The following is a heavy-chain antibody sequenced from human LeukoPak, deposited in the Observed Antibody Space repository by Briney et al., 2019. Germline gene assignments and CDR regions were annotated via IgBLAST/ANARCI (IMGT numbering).Heavy chain of an antibody. CDR3: ARGVGYCSSISCYDAFDI. CDR2: MNPNSGNT. CDR1: GYTFTSYD. V-gene: IGHV1-8*03. Sequence: GASVKVSCKASGYTFTSYDINWVRQATGQGLEWMGWMNPNSGNTGYAQKFQGRVTITRNTSISTAYMELSSLRSEDTAVYYCARGVGYCSSISCYDAFDIWGQGTMVTVSS. D-gene: IGHD2-2*01. J-gene: IGHJ3*02.